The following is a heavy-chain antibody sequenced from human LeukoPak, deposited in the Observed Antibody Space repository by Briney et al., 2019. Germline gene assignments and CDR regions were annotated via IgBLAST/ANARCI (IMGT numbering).Heavy chain of an antibody. CDR2: IYYSGST. D-gene: IGHD4-17*01. CDR1: GGSFSGYY. CDR3: ARDAGTVTTYGDYYYMDV. V-gene: IGHV4-59*01. J-gene: IGHJ6*03. Sequence: SETLSLTCVVYGGSFSGYYWSWIRQSPGKGLEWIGYIYYSGSTNYNPSLKSRVTISVDTSKNQFSLKLSSVTAADTAVYYCARDAGTVTTYGDYYYMDVWGKGTTVTVSS.